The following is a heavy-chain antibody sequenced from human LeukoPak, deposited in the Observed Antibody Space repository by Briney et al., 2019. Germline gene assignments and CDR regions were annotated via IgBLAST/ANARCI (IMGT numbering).Heavy chain of an antibody. D-gene: IGHD3-22*01. Sequence: ASVKVSCKASGYTFTSYAMHWVRQAPGQRLEWMGWINAGNGNTKYSQEFQGRVTITRDTSASTAYMELSGLRSEDMAVYYCARGLTMIRTWGAFDIWGQGTMVTVSS. CDR2: INAGNGNT. CDR3: ARGLTMIRTWGAFDI. J-gene: IGHJ3*02. V-gene: IGHV1-3*03. CDR1: GYTFTSYA.